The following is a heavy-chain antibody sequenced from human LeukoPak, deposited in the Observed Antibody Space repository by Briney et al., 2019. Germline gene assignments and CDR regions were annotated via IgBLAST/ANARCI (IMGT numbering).Heavy chain of an antibody. CDR3: ARDNYYGSGSYPPLDY. Sequence: GGSLRLSCAASGFTFSSYWMSWVRQAPGKGLEWMANIKQDGSEKYYVDSVKGRFTISRDNAKNSLYLQMNSLRGEDTAVYYCARDNYYGSGSYPPLDYWGQGTLVTVSS. CDR2: IKQDGSEK. CDR1: GFTFSSYW. J-gene: IGHJ4*02. D-gene: IGHD3-10*01. V-gene: IGHV3-7*01.